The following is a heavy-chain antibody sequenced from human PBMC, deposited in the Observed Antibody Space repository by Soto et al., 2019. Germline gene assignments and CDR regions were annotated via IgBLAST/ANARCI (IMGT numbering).Heavy chain of an antibody. CDR2: MNPNSGNT. V-gene: IGHV1-8*01. D-gene: IGHD6-13*01. CDR1: GYTFTSYD. Sequence: QVQLVQSGAEVKKPGASVKVSCKASGYTFTSYDINWVRQATGQGLEWMGWMNPNSGNTGDAHKFQGRVTMTRNTSISTANMELSSRRSEDTAVYYCARGLQPQLGRGSWFDPWGQGTLVTVSS. J-gene: IGHJ5*02. CDR3: ARGLQPQLGRGSWFDP.